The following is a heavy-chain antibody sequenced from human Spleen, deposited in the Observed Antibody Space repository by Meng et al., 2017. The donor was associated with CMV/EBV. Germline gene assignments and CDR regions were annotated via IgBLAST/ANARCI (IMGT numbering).Heavy chain of an antibody. CDR1: GGPFMGNY. CDR2: IYYSGST. V-gene: IGHV4-30-4*08. Sequence: QVECQQGGLVVVETCAPLSLTGAGKGGPFMGNYWGWSGQRPGKGLGWIGYIYYSGSTYSTPSLKSRVTISVDTSKNQFSLKLSSVTAADTDVYYCARGSLYYYDSSGVFDYWGQGTLVTVSS. D-gene: IGHD3-22*01. J-gene: IGHJ4*02. CDR3: ARGSLYYYDSSGVFDY.